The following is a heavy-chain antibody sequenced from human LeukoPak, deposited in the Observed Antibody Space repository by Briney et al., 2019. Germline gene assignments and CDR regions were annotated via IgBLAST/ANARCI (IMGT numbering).Heavy chain of an antibody. CDR2: ISGSGGST. Sequence: PGGSLRLSCAASGFTFSSYAMSWVRQAPGKGLEWVSAISGSGGSTYYADSVKGRFTISRDNSKNTLYLQMNSLRAEDTAVYYCTVGQYCSSTSCYGYYYYGMDVWGQGTTVIVSS. V-gene: IGHV3-23*01. D-gene: IGHD2-2*01. CDR1: GFTFSSYA. J-gene: IGHJ6*02. CDR3: TVGQYCSSTSCYGYYYYGMDV.